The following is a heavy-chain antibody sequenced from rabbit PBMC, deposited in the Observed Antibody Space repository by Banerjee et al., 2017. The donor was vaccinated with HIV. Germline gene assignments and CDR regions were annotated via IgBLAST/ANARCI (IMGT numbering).Heavy chain of an antibody. Sequence: SLEESGGGLVKPGASLTLTCKASGFSFSSSYYMCRVRQAPGKGLELIACIYTSSGSTWYASWAKGRFTISKTSSTTATLQMTSLTAADTATYFCARAGDYDYTYGYAGYPMWGQGTLVTVS. V-gene: IGHV1S40*01. J-gene: IGHJ3*01. CDR1: GFSFSSSYY. D-gene: IGHD6-1*01. CDR2: IYTSSGST. CDR3: ARAGDYDYTYGYAGYPM.